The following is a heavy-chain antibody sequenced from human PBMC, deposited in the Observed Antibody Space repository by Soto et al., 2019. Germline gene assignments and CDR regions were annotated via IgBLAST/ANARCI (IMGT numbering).Heavy chain of an antibody. CDR3: AREKYYYDSSGYYGAFDI. CDR2: IKQDGSEK. D-gene: IGHD3-22*01. Sequence: GGSLRLSCAASGFTFSSYWMSWVRQAPGKGLEWVANIKQDGSEKYYVDSVKGRFTISRDNAKNSLYLQMNSLRAEDTGVYYCAREKYYYDSSGYYGAFDIWGQGTMVTVSS. J-gene: IGHJ3*02. V-gene: IGHV3-7*03. CDR1: GFTFSSYW.